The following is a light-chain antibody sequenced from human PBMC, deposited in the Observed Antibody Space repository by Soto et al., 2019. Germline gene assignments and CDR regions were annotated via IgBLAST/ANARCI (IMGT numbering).Light chain of an antibody. Sequence: EIVMTQSPATLSVSPGEGATLSCKASQNVYNNLAWYQQRPGQPPRLLIYDASTRATGISARFSGSGYGTEFTLTISSLQSEDFAVYSCQHCRNWPLTSGGGTK. CDR2: DAS. CDR3: QHCRNWPLT. CDR1: QNVYNN. J-gene: IGKJ4*01. V-gene: IGKV3-15*01.